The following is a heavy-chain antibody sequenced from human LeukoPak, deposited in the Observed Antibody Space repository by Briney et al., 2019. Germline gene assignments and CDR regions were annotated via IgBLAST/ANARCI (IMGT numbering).Heavy chain of an antibody. D-gene: IGHD6-13*01. CDR3: AKDMAAAGDYYYYGMDV. J-gene: IGHJ6*02. CDR1: GFTFDDYA. V-gene: IGHV3-9*01. Sequence: GGSLRLSCAASGFTFDDYAMHWVLQAPGKGLEWVSGISWNSGSIGYAYSVKGRFTISRDNAKNSLYLQMNSLRAEDTALYYCAKDMAAAGDYYYYGMDVWGQGTTVTVSS. CDR2: ISWNSGSI.